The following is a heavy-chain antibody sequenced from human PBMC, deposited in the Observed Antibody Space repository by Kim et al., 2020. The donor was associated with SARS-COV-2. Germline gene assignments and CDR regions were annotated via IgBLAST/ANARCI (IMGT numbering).Heavy chain of an antibody. D-gene: IGHD2-15*01. CDR2: ISSSGSTI. CDR1: GFTFSDYY. V-gene: IGHV3-11*04. J-gene: IGHJ6*02. CDR3: ARDRLSYCSGGSCYWSRAMSYYYYYYGMDV. Sequence: GGSLRLSCAASGFTFSDYYMSWIRQAPGKGLEWVSYISSSGSTIYYADSVKGRFTISRDNAKNSLYLQMNSLRAEDTAVYYCARDRLSYCSGGSCYWSRAMSYYYYYYGMDVWGQGTTVTVSS.